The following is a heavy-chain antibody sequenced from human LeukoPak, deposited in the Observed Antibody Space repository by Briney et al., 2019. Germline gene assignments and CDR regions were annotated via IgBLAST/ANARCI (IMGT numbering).Heavy chain of an antibody. J-gene: IGHJ4*02. CDR2: IIPIFGTA. CDR3: ARGPYGDYEPFGFDY. CDR1: GGTFSSYA. V-gene: IGHV1-69*05. D-gene: IGHD4-17*01. Sequence: SVKVSCKASGGTFSSYAISWVRQAPGQGPEWMGRIIPIFGTANYAQKFQGRVTITTDESTSTAYMELSSLRSEDTAVYYCARGPYGDYEPFGFDYWGQGTLVTVSS.